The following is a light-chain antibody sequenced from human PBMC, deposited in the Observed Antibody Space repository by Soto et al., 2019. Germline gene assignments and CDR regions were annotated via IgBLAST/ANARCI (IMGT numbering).Light chain of an antibody. J-gene: IGLJ1*01. V-gene: IGLV7-46*01. CDR1: TGAVTSGHY. CDR3: SSYVGSNNFPYV. Sequence: QAVVTQEPSVTVSPGGTVTLTCGSSTGAVTSGHYPYWFQQKPGQAPRTLIYDTRNKLSWTPARFSGSLVGGKAALTLSGAQPEDEADYHCSSYVGSNNFPYVFGTGTKVTVL. CDR2: DTR.